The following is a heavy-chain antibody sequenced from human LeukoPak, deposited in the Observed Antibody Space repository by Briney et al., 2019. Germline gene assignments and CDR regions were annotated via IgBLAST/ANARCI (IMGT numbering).Heavy chain of an antibody. CDR2: IYWNGDK. Sequence: SGPTLVNPTQTLTLTCTFSGFSLSTRGVGVGWIRQPPGKALEWLALIYWNGDKRYSPSLKSRLTITKDTSKNQVVLSMTNVDPVDTATYYCAHISLDYYGSDTYYPLLDYWGQGTLVTVSS. D-gene: IGHD3-10*01. V-gene: IGHV2-5*01. CDR1: GFSLSTRGVG. J-gene: IGHJ4*02. CDR3: AHISLDYYGSDTYYPLLDY.